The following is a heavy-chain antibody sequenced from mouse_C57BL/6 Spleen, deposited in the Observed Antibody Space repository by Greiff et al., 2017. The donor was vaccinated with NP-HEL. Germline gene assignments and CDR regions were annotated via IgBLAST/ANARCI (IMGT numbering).Heavy chain of an antibody. CDR1: GYSITSGYY. CDR2: ISYDGSN. V-gene: IGHV3-6*01. CDR3: ARGNYDYDRGMDY. J-gene: IGHJ4*01. D-gene: IGHD2-4*01. Sequence: EVKLQESGPGLVKPSQSLSLTCSVTGYSITSGYYWNWIRQFPGNKLEWMGYISYDGSNNYNPSLKNRISITRDTSKNQFFLKLNSVTTEDTATYYCARGNYDYDRGMDYWGQGTSVTVSS.